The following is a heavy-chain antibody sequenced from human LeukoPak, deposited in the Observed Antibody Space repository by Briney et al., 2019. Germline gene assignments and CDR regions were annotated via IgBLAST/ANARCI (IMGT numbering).Heavy chain of an antibody. Sequence: PGGSLRLSCAASGFRFSSQWMSWVRQAPGKGLEWVSTISGSGGSTYYADSVRGRFTISRDNSKNTLYLQMNTLRAEDTAVYYCAKDLLAVAGREFDSWGQGTLVTVSS. J-gene: IGHJ5*01. CDR2: ISGSGGST. CDR1: GFRFSSQW. CDR3: AKDLLAVAGREFDS. D-gene: IGHD6-19*01. V-gene: IGHV3-23*01.